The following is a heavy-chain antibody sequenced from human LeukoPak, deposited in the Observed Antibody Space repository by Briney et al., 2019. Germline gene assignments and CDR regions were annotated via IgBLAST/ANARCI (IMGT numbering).Heavy chain of an antibody. D-gene: IGHD3-3*01. CDR1: GGSISSGSYY. J-gene: IGHJ6*03. V-gene: IGHV4-61*02. Sequence: SPSETLSLTCTVSGGSISSGSYYWSWIRQPAGKGLEWIGRIYTSGSTNYNPSLKSRVTISVDTSKNQFSLKLSSVTAADTAVYYCARVDYDFWSGYYNYYYYYMDVWGKGTTVTVSS. CDR2: IYTSGST. CDR3: ARVDYDFWSGYYNYYYYYMDV.